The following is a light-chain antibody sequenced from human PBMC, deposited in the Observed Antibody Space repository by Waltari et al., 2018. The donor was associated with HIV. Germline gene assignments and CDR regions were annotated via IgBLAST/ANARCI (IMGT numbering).Light chain of an antibody. V-gene: IGLV6-57*01. CDR2: EDN. CDR3: QSYDSSTVV. J-gene: IGLJ2*01. Sequence: NFMLTQPHSVSESPGKTVTISCTRSSGSIASNYVQWYQQRPGSSPTTVIYEDNQRPSGVPDRFSGSIDSSSHSASLTISGLKTEDAADYYCQSYDSSTVVFGGGTKLTVL. CDR1: SGSIASNY.